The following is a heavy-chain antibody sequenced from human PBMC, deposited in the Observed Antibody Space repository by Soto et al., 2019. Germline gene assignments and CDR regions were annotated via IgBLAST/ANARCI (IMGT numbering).Heavy chain of an antibody. CDR1: GASISSYY. V-gene: IGHV4-59*01. J-gene: IGHJ4*02. D-gene: IGHD6-13*01. CDR2: MYHSGTT. Sequence: QVQLQESGPGLVKPSETLSLTCTVSGASISSYYWNWIRRSPTKGLEWIGNMYHSGTTKYNPSLKSRVIMSIDTSKNQFSLKLSSVTAADTAIYYCAAGNDYWGQGTLVTVSS. CDR3: AAGNDY.